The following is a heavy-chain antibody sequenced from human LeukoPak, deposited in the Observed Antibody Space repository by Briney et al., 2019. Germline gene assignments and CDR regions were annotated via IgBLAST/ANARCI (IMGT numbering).Heavy chain of an antibody. CDR2: IIPIFDTP. CDR3: AKGTRLREAGSYRF. CDR1: GGIFGSYA. D-gene: IGHD1-26*01. Sequence: SVKASCKVSGGIFGSYAINWVRQAPGQGLQWLGRIIPIFDTPNYAQTFQGRVTISADKSTRTVYMELTSLRSEDTALYYCAKGTRLREAGSYRFWGQGTLVTVSS. V-gene: IGHV1-69*06. J-gene: IGHJ4*02.